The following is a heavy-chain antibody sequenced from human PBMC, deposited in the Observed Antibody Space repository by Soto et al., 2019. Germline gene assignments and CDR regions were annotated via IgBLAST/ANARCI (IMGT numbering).Heavy chain of an antibody. D-gene: IGHD6-19*01. V-gene: IGHV1-8*01. CDR1: GYTFTSYD. J-gene: IGHJ6*02. Sequence: ASVKVSCKASGYTFTSYDINWVRQATGQGLEWMGWMNPNGGNTGYAQKFQGRVTMTRNTSISTAYMELSSLRSEDTAVYYCARGRYSSGWYLNYYYGMDVWGQGTTVTVSS. CDR2: MNPNGGNT. CDR3: ARGRYSSGWYLNYYYGMDV.